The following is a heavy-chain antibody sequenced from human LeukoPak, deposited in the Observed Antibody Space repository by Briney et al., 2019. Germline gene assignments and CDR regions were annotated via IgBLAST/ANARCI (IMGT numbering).Heavy chain of an antibody. Sequence: SETLSLTCTVSGGSIGSSSYYWGWIRQPPGKGLEWIGSIYYSGSTYYNPSLKSRVTISVDTSKNQFSLKLSSVTAADTAVYYCARVKFWSGYSSDYWGQGTLVTVSS. CDR3: ARVKFWSGYSSDY. J-gene: IGHJ4*02. CDR1: GGSIGSSSYY. D-gene: IGHD3-3*01. V-gene: IGHV4-39*07. CDR2: IYYSGST.